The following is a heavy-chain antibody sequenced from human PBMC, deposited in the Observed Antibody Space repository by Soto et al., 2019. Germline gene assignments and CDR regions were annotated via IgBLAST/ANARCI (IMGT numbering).Heavy chain of an antibody. CDR3: ARGKDSDYYHFDS. V-gene: IGHV4-30-2*01. CDR1: GGSISSGGYS. CDR2: MYHSGST. Sequence: SETLSLTCAVSGGSISSGGYSWSWIRQPPGKGLEWIGYMYHSGSTYHNPSLKSRVTISVDTSKNQFSLKLSSVTAADTAVYYCARGKDSDYYHFDSWGQGALVTVSS. D-gene: IGHD3-22*01. J-gene: IGHJ4*02.